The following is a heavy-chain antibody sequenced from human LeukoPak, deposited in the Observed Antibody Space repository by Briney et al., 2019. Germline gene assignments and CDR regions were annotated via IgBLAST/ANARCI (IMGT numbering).Heavy chain of an antibody. V-gene: IGHV3-23*01. Sequence: GGSLRLSCAASGFTFSSYAMSWVRQAPGKGLEWVSAISGSGGSTYYADSVKGRFTISRDNSKSTLYLQMNSLRAEDTAVYYCARYCSGGSCYFQGFDPWGQGTLVTVSS. CDR1: GFTFSSYA. D-gene: IGHD2-15*01. CDR3: ARYCSGGSCYFQGFDP. CDR2: ISGSGGST. J-gene: IGHJ5*02.